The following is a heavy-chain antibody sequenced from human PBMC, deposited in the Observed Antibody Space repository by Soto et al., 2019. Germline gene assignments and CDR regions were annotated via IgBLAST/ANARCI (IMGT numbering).Heavy chain of an antibody. J-gene: IGHJ2*01. V-gene: IGHV3-13*04. CDR2: IGTAGDT. CDR1: GFTFSSYD. D-gene: IGHD6-13*01. Sequence: EVQLVESGGGLVQPGGSLRLSCAASGFTFSSYDMHWVRQATGKGLEWVSAIGTAGDTYYPGSVKGRFTISRENAKNSLYLQMNSLRAGDTAVYYCARTYSSSWPHWYFDLWGRGTLVTVSS. CDR3: ARTYSSSWPHWYFDL.